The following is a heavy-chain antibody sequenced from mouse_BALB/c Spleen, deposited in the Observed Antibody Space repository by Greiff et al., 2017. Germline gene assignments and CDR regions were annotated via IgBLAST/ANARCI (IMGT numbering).Heavy chain of an antibody. V-gene: IGHV5-17*02. CDR3: ARADGYLDY. Sequence: EVMLVESGGGLVQPGGSRKLSCAASGFTFSSFGMHWVRQAPEKGLEWVAYISSGSSTIYYADTVKGRFTISRDNPKNTLFLQMTSLRSEDTAMYYCARADGYLDYWGQGTTLTVSS. CDR2: ISSGSSTI. J-gene: IGHJ2*01. D-gene: IGHD2-3*01. CDR1: GFTFSSFG.